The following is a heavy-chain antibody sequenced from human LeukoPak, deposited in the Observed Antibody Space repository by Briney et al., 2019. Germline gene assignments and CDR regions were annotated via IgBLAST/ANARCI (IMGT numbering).Heavy chain of an antibody. CDR2: VNGAHP. J-gene: IGHJ4*02. V-gene: IGHV3-23*01. CDR1: GFTFSSYA. D-gene: IGHD6-19*01. CDR3: TTPGDSGWYNH. Sequence: GGSLRLSCAASGFTFSSYAMSWVRQAPGKGLEWVSVNGAHPYYIDSVRGRFTVSRDNSKNIMYLQMNSLRAEDAALYYCTTPGDSGWYNHWGQGTLVTVSS.